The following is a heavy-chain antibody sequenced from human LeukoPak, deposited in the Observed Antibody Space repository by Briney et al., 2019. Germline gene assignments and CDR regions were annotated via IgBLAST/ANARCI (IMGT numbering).Heavy chain of an antibody. CDR2: IYYTGST. CDR3: ARTNAFDI. CDR1: GGSISGYR. V-gene: IGHV4-59*01. Sequence: SETLSLTGTVSGGSISGYRWSWIRQPPGKGLEWIAYIYYTGSTGYNPSLKSRVTISIDTSKNQFSLKLTSVTAADTAVYYCARTNAFDIWGQGTVVTVSS. J-gene: IGHJ3*02.